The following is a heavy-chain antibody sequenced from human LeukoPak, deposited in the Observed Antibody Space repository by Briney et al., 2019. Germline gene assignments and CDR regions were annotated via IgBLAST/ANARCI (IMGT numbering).Heavy chain of an antibody. CDR3: ARDRYSMITFGGVIDRFDP. D-gene: IGHD3-16*01. CDR1: GYTVTSYG. J-gene: IGHJ5*02. V-gene: IGHV1-18*01. Sequence: ASVKVSCKASGYTVTSYGISWVRQAPGQGLEWMGWISAYNGNTNYAQKLQGRVTMTTDTSTSTAYMELRSLRSDDTAVYYCARDRYSMITFGGVIDRFDPWGQGTLVTVSS. CDR2: ISAYNGNT.